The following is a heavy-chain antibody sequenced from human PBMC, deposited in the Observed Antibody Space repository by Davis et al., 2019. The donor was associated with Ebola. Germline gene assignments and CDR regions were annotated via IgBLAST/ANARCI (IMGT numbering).Heavy chain of an antibody. D-gene: IGHD5-24*01. V-gene: IGHV6-1*01. J-gene: IGHJ6*02. CDR1: GDSVSGNSGA. CDR3: TRGWLRGSMDV. CDR2: TYYNSKWFT. Sequence: HSQTLSRTCAISGDSVSGNSGAWNWIRQSPSRGLEWLGRTYYNSKWFTDYAVSVRGRITINPDTSRNQFSLQVNSVTPEDRGVYYCTRGWLRGSMDVWAQGTTVTVSS.